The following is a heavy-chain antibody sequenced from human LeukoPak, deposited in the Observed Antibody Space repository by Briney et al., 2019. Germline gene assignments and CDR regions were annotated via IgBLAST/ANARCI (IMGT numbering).Heavy chain of an antibody. V-gene: IGHV1-3*01. J-gene: IGHJ4*02. D-gene: IGHD2-15*01. CDR2: INAGNGNT. CDR3: ARGYCSGGSCGGGDYDFDY. Sequence: ASVKVSCKASGYTFTSYAMHWVRQAPGQRLEWMGWINAGNGNTKYSQKIQGRVTITRDTSASTAYMELSSLRSEDTAVYYCARGYCSGGSCGGGDYDFDYWGQGTLVTASS. CDR1: GYTFTSYA.